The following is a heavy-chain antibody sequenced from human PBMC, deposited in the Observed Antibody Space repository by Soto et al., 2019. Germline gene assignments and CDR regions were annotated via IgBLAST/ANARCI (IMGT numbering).Heavy chain of an antibody. CDR3: AKANSGYDPFDY. CDR2: ISGSGGST. Sequence: GGSLRLSCAASGFTFSSYWMSWVRQAPGKGLEWVSVISGSGGSTYYADSVKGRFTISRDNSKNTLYLQMNSLRAEDTAVYYCAKANSGYDPFDYWGQGTLVTVSS. D-gene: IGHD5-12*01. J-gene: IGHJ4*02. CDR1: GFTFSSYW. V-gene: IGHV3-23*01.